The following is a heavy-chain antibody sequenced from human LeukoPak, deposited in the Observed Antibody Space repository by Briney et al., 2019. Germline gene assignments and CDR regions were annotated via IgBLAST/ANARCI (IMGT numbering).Heavy chain of an antibody. V-gene: IGHV3-33*01. J-gene: IGHJ4*01. CDR2: IWYDASNR. CDR1: GFTFSSYG. D-gene: IGHD1-26*01. CDR3: ERDLGQVGYFDC. Sequence: GGSVRLSCAASGFTFSSYGMQWVRQAPGEGLEWVAVIWYDASNRHSPDSVKGRFTISRDNSKNTLYLQMNSLGAEDTAVYYCERDLGQVGYFDCWGQASLVFVCS.